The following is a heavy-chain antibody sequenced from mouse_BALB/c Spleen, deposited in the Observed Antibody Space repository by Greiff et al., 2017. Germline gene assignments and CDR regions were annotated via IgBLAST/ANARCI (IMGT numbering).Heavy chain of an antibody. D-gene: IGHD1-1*01. Sequence: VQLQQSGAELVRPGTSVKISCKASGYTFTNYWLGWVKQRPGHGLEWIGDIYPGGGYTNYNEKFKGKATLTADTSSSTAYMQLSSLTSEDSAVYFCAPYYGSSRAWFAYWGQGTLVTVSA. CDR3: APYYGSSRAWFAY. V-gene: IGHV1-63*02. CDR1: GYTFTNYW. CDR2: IYPGGGYT. J-gene: IGHJ3*01.